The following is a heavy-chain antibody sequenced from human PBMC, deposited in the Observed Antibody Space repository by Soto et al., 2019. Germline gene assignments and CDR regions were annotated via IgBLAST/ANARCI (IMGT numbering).Heavy chain of an antibody. CDR1: GGTFSTYA. J-gene: IGHJ4*02. D-gene: IGHD5-18*01. Sequence: QVQLVQSGAEVKKPASSVKVSCKAPGGTFSTYAISWVRQAPGQGLEWMGGFIPMIVTANYAQRLKDRFTITADESMNTDYMELSSLRSEDTAVSFDASTIQLWPRRINNGYSRWGQGTLVTVSS. V-gene: IGHV1-69*12. CDR2: FIPMIVTA. CDR3: ASTIQLWPRRINNGYSR.